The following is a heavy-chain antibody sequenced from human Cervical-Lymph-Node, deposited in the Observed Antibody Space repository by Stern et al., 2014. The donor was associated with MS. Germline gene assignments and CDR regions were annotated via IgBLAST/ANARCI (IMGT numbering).Heavy chain of an antibody. Sequence: DQLVESGGGVVQPGMSLRLSCAASGFTFSSYGMHWVRQAPGKGLEWVALAWYDGSTAYYTNSVKGRFTISRDNSKNTLSLQMNSLTAEDTAVYYCARGHIPYAYNYLFDYWGQGTLVTVSS. V-gene: IGHV3-33*01. CDR3: ARGHIPYAYNYLFDY. CDR1: GFTFSSYG. D-gene: IGHD5-24*01. CDR2: AWYDGSTA. J-gene: IGHJ4*02.